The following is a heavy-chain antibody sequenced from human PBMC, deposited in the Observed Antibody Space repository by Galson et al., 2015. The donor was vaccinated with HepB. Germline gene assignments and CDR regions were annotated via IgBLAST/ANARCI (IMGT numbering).Heavy chain of an antibody. V-gene: IGHV3-21*01. J-gene: IGHJ4*02. CDR2: ISSSSSYI. D-gene: IGHD6-19*01. CDR3: ARDVDYSSGWYHPVTPVDY. CDR1: GFTFSSYS. Sequence: SLRLSCAASGFTFSSYSMNWVRQAPGKGLEWVSSISSSSSYIYYADSVKGRFTISRDNAKNSLYLQMNSLRAEDTAVYYCARDVDYSSGWYHPVTPVDYWGQGTLVTVSS.